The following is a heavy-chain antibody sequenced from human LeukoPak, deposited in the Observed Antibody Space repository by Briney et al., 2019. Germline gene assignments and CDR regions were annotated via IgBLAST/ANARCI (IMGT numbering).Heavy chain of an antibody. D-gene: IGHD3-3*01. CDR3: ARDLYDFWSGYPY. CDR1: GGSFSGYY. Sequence: PSETLSLTCAVYGGSFSGYYWSWIRQPPGKGLEWIGEINHSGGTNYNPSLKSRVTISVDTSKNQFSLKLGSVTAADTAVYYCARDLYDFWSGYPYWGQGTLVTVSS. J-gene: IGHJ4*02. CDR2: INHSGGT. V-gene: IGHV4-34*01.